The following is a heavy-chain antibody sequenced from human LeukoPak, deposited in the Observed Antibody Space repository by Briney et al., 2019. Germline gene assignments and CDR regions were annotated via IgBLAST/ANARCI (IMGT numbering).Heavy chain of an antibody. CDR2: IYYSGST. Sequence: PSETLSLTCTVSGGSVSSYYWSWIRQPPGKGLEWIGYIYYSGSTNYNPSLKSRVTISVDTSKNQFSLKLSSVTAADTAVYHCARDNWNYGCSIDVWGQGTTVTVSS. V-gene: IGHV4-59*02. D-gene: IGHD1-7*01. CDR1: GGSVSSYY. CDR3: ARDNWNYGCSIDV. J-gene: IGHJ6*02.